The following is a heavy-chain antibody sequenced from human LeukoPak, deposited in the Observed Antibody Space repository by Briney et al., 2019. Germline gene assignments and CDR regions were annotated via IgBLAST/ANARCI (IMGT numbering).Heavy chain of an antibody. V-gene: IGHV4-59*08. Sequence: SETLSLTCTVSGGSISSYYWSWIRQPPGKGLEWIGYIYYSGSTNYNPSLKSRVTISVDTSKNQFSLKLSSVTAADTAVNYCARLGVAGPFDYWGQGTLVTVSS. D-gene: IGHD6-19*01. CDR3: ARLGVAGPFDY. J-gene: IGHJ4*02. CDR1: GGSISSYY. CDR2: IYYSGST.